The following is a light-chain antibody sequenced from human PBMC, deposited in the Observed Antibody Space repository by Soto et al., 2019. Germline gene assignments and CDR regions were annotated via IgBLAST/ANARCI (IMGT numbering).Light chain of an antibody. J-gene: IGKJ2*01. V-gene: IGKV1-33*01. CDR3: QQYDYMPYT. CDR2: DAS. CDR1: EDIDNY. Sequence: DIQMTQSPSSLSASVGDRITITCQASEDIDNYLHWYQQKPGKAPKLLIYDASNLETVVPSRFSVSGSGTDFSFTISSLQPEDIATYYCQQYDYMPYTFGQGTKLEIK.